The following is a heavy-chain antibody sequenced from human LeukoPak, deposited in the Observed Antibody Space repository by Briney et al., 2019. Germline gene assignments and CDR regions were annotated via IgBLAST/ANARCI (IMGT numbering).Heavy chain of an antibody. CDR3: ARQGGGFWYFDL. D-gene: IGHD6-25*01. CDR1: VRSLSRYY. J-gene: IGHJ2*01. V-gene: IGHV4-59*08. Sequence: SETLSLTCTVSVRSLSRYYWIWIRQPPGKALEGIGYFYYSGSTNYTPSLKSRVTISVDTSKNQFSLKLSSVTAADTAVYYCARQGGGFWYFDLWGRGTLVTVSS. CDR2: FYYSGST.